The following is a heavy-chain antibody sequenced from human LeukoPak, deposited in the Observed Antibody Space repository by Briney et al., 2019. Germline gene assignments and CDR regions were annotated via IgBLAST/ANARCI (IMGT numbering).Heavy chain of an antibody. CDR3: ARVNSVVIDY. J-gene: IGHJ4*02. Sequence: SETLSLTCTVSGGSINNYYWSWIRQPPGKGLEWIGYIYYSGSTNYNPSLKSRVTMSVDTSKNQFSLKLSSVTAADTAVYYCARVNSVVIDYWGQGTLVTVSS. D-gene: IGHD4-23*01. V-gene: IGHV4-59*12. CDR2: IYYSGST. CDR1: GGSINNYY.